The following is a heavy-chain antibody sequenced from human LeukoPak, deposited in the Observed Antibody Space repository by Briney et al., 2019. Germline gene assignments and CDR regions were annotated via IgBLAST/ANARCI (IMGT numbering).Heavy chain of an antibody. CDR2: INNDGSYT. V-gene: IGHV3-74*01. CDR1: GFTFSSYW. Sequence: GGSLRLSCAASGFTFSSYWMHWVRQAPGKGLVWVSHINNDGSYTNYADSVKGRFTISRDNAKNTLYLQMNSLRAEDTAVYYCARGGVTGLYWGQGTLVTVSS. D-gene: IGHD3-9*01. J-gene: IGHJ4*02. CDR3: ARGGVTGLY.